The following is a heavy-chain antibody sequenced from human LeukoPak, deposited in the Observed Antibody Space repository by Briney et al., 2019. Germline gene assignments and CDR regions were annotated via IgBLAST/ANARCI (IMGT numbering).Heavy chain of an antibody. J-gene: IGHJ4*02. Sequence: SETLSLTCAVSGGSISSGGYYWSWIRQPPGKGLEWIGEINHSGSTNYNPSLKSRVTISVDTSKNQFSLKLSSVTAADTAVYYCAREDYYDSSGYYYVAYWGQGTLVTVSS. CDR3: AREDYYDSSGYYYVAY. CDR1: GGSISSGGYY. D-gene: IGHD3-22*01. V-gene: IGHV4-34*01. CDR2: INHSGST.